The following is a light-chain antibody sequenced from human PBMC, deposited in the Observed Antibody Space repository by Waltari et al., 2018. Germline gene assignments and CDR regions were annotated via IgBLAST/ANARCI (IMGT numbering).Light chain of an antibody. CDR3: QSYDNSLNAVI. CDR2: GNN. V-gene: IGLV1-40*01. CDR1: FPNIGTSYD. J-gene: IGLJ2*01. Sequence: QSVLTQPPSVSGAPGPRVTISCTGRFPNIGTSYDVHWYRQVPGTAPKLLIYGNNNRPSGVPDRVSGSKSGTSASLAITGLQAEDEADYFCQSYDNSLNAVIFGGGTKLTVL.